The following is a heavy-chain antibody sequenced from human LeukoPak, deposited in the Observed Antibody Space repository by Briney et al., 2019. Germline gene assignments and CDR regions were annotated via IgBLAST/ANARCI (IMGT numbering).Heavy chain of an antibody. J-gene: IGHJ3*02. Sequence: SSETLSLTCAVYGGSFSGYYWSWIRQPPGKGLEWIGYICYSGSTYYNPSLKSRVTISVDTSKNQFSLKLSSVTAADTAVYYCATFRGVDAFDIWGQGTMVTVSS. D-gene: IGHD3-10*01. CDR1: GGSFSGYY. CDR3: ATFRGVDAFDI. V-gene: IGHV4-30-4*01. CDR2: ICYSGST.